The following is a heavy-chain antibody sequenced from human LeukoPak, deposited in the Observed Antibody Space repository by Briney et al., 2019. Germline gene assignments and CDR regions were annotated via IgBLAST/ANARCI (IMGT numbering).Heavy chain of an antibody. CDR3: ARGNYVGGYYFDY. CDR2: ISYDGSNK. J-gene: IGHJ4*02. CDR1: GFTFSSYA. Sequence: GGSLRLSCAASGFTFSSYAMHWVRQAPGKGLEWVAVISYDGSNKYYAGSVKGRFTISRDNAKNSLYLQMHSLRAEDTAVYYCARGNYVGGYYFDYWGQGSLVTVSS. V-gene: IGHV3-30-3*01. D-gene: IGHD3-16*01.